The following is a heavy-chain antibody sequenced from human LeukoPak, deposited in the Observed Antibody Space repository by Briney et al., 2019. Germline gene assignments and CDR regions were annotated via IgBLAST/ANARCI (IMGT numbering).Heavy chain of an antibody. CDR3: ATAYMVGARRPFHY. J-gene: IGHJ4*02. CDR2: ISAYNGNT. V-gene: IGHV1-18*01. Sequence: GASVKVSCKASGYTFTSYGISWVRQAPGQGLEWMGWISAYNGNTNYAQKFQGRVTMTEDTSTDTAYMELSSLRSEDTAVYFCATAYMVGARRPFHYWGQGTLVTVSS. CDR1: GYTFTSYG. D-gene: IGHD1-26*01.